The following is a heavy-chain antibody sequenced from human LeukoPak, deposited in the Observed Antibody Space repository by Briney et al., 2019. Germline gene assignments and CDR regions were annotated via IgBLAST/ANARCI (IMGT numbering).Heavy chain of an antibody. CDR2: ISSTGNTI. J-gene: IGHJ4*02. CDR1: GFTFSDYY. D-gene: IGHD3-16*01. Sequence: GGSLRLSCTASGFTFSDYYMNWIRQAPGKGLEWVSYISSTGNTIYYADSVKGRFTISRDSAKNSLYLQMNSLRAEDTAVFYCAGGKSYGAVDYWGQGTLVTVSS. V-gene: IGHV3-11*01. CDR3: AGGKSYGAVDY.